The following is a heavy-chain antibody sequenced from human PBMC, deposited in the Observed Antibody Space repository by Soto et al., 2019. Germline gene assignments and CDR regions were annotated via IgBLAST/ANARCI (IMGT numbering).Heavy chain of an antibody. V-gene: IGHV3-15*01. CDR3: TSEVVITQDQYYYYYGMDV. CDR1: GFTFSNAW. D-gene: IGHD3-22*01. CDR2: IKSKTDGGTT. Sequence: PGGSMRLSCAASGFTFSNAWMSWVRQAPGKGLEWVGRIKSKTDGGTTDYAAPVKGRFTISRDDSKNTLYLQMNSLKTEDTAVYYCTSEVVITQDQYYYYYGMDVWGQGTRVTVSS. J-gene: IGHJ6*02.